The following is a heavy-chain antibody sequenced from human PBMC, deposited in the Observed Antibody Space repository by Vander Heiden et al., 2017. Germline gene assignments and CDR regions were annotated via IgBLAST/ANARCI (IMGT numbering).Heavy chain of an antibody. J-gene: IGHJ4*02. D-gene: IGHD6-13*01. Sequence: QITLKESGPTLVKPTQPLTLTCTFSGLSLSPSGVGVGWIRQPPGKALEWLALIDWNDDKRYSPSLKSRLTITKDTSKNQVVLTMTNMDPVDTATYYCAHRGRGSSSWYQDYWGQGTLVTVSS. V-gene: IGHV2-5*01. CDR1: GLSLSPSGVG. CDR2: IDWNDDK. CDR3: AHRGRGSSSWYQDY.